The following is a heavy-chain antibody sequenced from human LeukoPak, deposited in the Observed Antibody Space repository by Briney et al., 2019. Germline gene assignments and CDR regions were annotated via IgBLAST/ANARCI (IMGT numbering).Heavy chain of an antibody. Sequence: SLKISCAASGFTFSSDEMNWVRQAPGKGLEWVSYISSSGRTIYYADSVKGRFTVSRDNAKNSLYLQMNSLRAEDTAVYYCARGLLLDWGQGTLVTVSS. D-gene: IGHD2/OR15-2a*01. CDR2: ISSSGRTI. CDR3: ARGLLLD. CDR1: GFTFSSDE. J-gene: IGHJ4*02. V-gene: IGHV3-48*03.